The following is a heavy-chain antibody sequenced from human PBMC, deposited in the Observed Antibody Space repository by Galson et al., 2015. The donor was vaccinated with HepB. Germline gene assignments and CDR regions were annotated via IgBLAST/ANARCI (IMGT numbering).Heavy chain of an antibody. CDR3: ARDEGSGYYFDY. D-gene: IGHD3-3*01. CDR2: ISYSGST. CDR1: SFTNY. Sequence: SFTNYWITWVRQTPGKGLEWIGYISYSGSTNYNPSLKSRVTISVDTSKNQFSLKLTSVTAADTAVYYCARDEGSGYYFDYWGKGTLVTVSS. J-gene: IGHJ4*02. V-gene: IGHV4-61*01.